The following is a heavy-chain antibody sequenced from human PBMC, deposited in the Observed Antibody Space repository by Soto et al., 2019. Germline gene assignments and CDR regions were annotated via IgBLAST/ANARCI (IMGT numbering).Heavy chain of an antibody. D-gene: IGHD6-13*01. V-gene: IGHV3-23*01. CDR3: ALVSHRGIAAPLDF. CDR2: ISGSGGTT. J-gene: IGHJ4*02. CDR1: TLIFTNNA. Sequence: QPGGTLRLSCAASTLIFTNNAMRWVSQAPGEGLEWVSAISGSGGTTYYAESVKGRFSISRDNSKNNLYMQQNSLRVDHTAIYSCALVSHRGIAAPLDFPAQGT.